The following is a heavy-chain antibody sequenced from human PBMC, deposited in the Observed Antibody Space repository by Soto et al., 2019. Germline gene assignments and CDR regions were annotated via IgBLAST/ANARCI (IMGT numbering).Heavy chain of an antibody. J-gene: IGHJ2*01. V-gene: IGHV3-23*01. CDR2: MSERSGPP. CDR3: AKDQDNTDYYWIFDL. CDR1: GFNFRKFA. Sequence: GGSLRLSCAASGFNFRKFAMSWVRQAPGKGLEWVSGMSERSGPPLYADSVRGRFTISRDNSKSTLYLEMNNLRPEDTAVYYCAKDQDNTDYYWIFDLWGRGTPVTVSS. D-gene: IGHD4-17*01.